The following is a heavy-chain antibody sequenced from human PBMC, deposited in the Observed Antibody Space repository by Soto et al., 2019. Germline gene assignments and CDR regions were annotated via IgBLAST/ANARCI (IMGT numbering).Heavy chain of an antibody. CDR2: IYWDDDK. CDR1: GFSLSTTGVG. J-gene: IGHJ6*02. V-gene: IGHV2-5*02. CDR3: VQSRCGGDCLQSYSSHSYYGLDV. Sequence: QITLKESGPTLVKPTQTLTLTCSFSGFSLSTTGVGVGWIRQPSGKALEWLALIYWDDDKRYNPSLNSRLTITKDTSKNQVVLAMTNMDPVDTATYYCVQSRCGGDCLQSYSSHSYYGLDVWGQGTTVTVSS. D-gene: IGHD2-21*02.